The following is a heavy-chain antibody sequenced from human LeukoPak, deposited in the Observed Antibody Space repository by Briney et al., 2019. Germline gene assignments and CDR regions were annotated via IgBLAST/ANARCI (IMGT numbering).Heavy chain of an antibody. D-gene: IGHD2-15*01. CDR1: GGSISSGSYY. CDR3: ARDLRAAALFDP. V-gene: IGHV4-61*02. CDR2: VYTSGST. Sequence: SQTLSLTCSVSGGSISSGSYYWSWIRQPAGKGLEWIGRVYTSGSTNYNPSLKSRVTISVDTSKNQFSLKLSSVTAADTAVYYCARDLRAAALFDPWGQGTLVTVSS. J-gene: IGHJ5*02.